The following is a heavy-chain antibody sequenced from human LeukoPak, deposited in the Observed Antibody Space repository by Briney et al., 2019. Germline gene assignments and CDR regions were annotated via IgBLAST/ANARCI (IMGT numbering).Heavy chain of an antibody. D-gene: IGHD3-3*01. Sequence: PGGSLRLSCVASGFTVSNKYMSWVRQAPGKGLEWVSVLYNAGSTYYADSVKGRFTISRDNSKNTLYLQMNSLRAEDTAVYYCARDDYDFWSGYYRYYYYGMDVWGQGTTVTVSS. CDR2: LYNAGST. J-gene: IGHJ6*02. V-gene: IGHV3-66*02. CDR3: ARDDYDFWSGYYRYYYYGMDV. CDR1: GFTVSNKY.